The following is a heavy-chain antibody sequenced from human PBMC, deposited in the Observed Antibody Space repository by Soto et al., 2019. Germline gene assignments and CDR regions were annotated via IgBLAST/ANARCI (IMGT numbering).Heavy chain of an antibody. V-gene: IGHV4-59*02. CDR3: ARGRGFDY. Sequence: SETLSLTCTVSGGSVSPDYWDWIRQPPGKGLEWIGYIYYSGSTNYNPSLKSRVTISVDTSKNQFSLKLSSVTAADTAVYYCARGRGFDYWAREPW. D-gene: IGHD3-10*01. CDR2: IYYSGST. J-gene: IGHJ4*02. CDR1: GGSVSPDY.